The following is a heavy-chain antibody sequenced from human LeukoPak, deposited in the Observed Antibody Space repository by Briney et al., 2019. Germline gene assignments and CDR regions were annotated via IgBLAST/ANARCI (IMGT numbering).Heavy chain of an antibody. CDR3: ARPADYYDSTGEAFDI. CDR2: IYYSGST. CDR1: GGSISSYY. J-gene: IGHJ3*02. D-gene: IGHD3-22*01. Sequence: PSETLSLTCTVSGGSISSYYWSWIRQPTGKGLEWIGYIYYSGSTNYNPSLKSRVTISVDTSKNQFSLKLSSVTAADTAVYYCARPADYYDSTGEAFDIWGQGTMVTVSS. V-gene: IGHV4-59*01.